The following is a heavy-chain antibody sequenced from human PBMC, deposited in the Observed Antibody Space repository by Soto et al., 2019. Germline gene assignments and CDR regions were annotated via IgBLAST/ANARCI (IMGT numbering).Heavy chain of an antibody. CDR2: IYYTGST. CDR3: ARQWASGFEI. CDR1: GVSISSGAYY. V-gene: IGHV4-31*03. J-gene: IGHJ3*02. D-gene: IGHD5-12*01. Sequence: QERLQESGPGLVKPSQTLSLTCTVSGVSISSGAYYWSWIRQRPGKGLEWTGHIYYTGSTYYNASRKSRMKISIDTSKNQFSLKLTSVSAADTAVYYCARQWASGFEIWGQGTLVTVSS.